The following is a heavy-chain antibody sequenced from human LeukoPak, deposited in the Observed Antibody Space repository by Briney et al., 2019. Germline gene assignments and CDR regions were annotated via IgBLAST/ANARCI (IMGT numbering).Heavy chain of an antibody. Sequence: PGGSLRLSCAASGFTFSSYAMSWVRQAPWKGLEWVSAISGSGGSTYYADSVKGRFTISRDNSKNTLYLQMNSLRAEDTAVYYCAKVHDFWSGYYLYFDYWGQGTLVTVSS. J-gene: IGHJ4*02. CDR2: ISGSGGST. V-gene: IGHV3-23*01. CDR3: AKVHDFWSGYYLYFDY. D-gene: IGHD3-3*01. CDR1: GFTFSSYA.